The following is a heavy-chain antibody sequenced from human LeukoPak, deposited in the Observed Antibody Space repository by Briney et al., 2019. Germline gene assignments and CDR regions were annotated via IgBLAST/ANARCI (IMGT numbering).Heavy chain of an antibody. V-gene: IGHV1-18*01. CDR1: GYTFTSYG. CDR2: ISAYNGNT. CDR3: ARESVGYCSSTSCYEGDY. J-gene: IGHJ4*02. Sequence: ASEKVSCKASGYTFTSYGISWVRQAPEQRLEWMGWISAYNGNTNYAQKLQGRVTMTTDTVTSTAHMELRILSSDDTAVYYCARESVGYCSSTSCYEGDYWGQGTLVTVSS. D-gene: IGHD2-2*01.